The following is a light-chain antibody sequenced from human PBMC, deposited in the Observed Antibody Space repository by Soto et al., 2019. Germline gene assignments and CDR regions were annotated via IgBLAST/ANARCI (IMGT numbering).Light chain of an antibody. J-gene: IGLJ2*01. CDR3: CSYACSSTL. Sequence: QSALTQPASVSGSPGQSITISCTGTSSDVGSYNLVSWYQQHPGKAPKLMIYEGSKRHSGVSNRFSGSKSGNTASLTISGLQAEDEADYYCCSYACSSTLFGGGTKLTVL. CDR2: EGS. V-gene: IGLV2-23*01. CDR1: SSDVGSYNL.